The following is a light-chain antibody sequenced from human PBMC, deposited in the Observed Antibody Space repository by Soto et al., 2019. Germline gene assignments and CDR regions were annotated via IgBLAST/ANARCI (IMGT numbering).Light chain of an antibody. CDR3: AAWDDSLKGPNWV. J-gene: IGLJ3*02. V-gene: IGLV1-44*01. CDR2: SND. CDR1: SSNIGSNT. Sequence: QSVLTQPPSASETPGQRVTISCSGSSSNIGSNTVNWYQQLPGTAPKLLIYSNDQRPSGVADRFSGSKSGTSASLAISGLQSEDEADYYCAAWDDSLKGPNWVFGGGTQLTVL.